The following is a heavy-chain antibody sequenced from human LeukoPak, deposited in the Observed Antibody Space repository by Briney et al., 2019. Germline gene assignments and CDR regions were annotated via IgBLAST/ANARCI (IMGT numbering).Heavy chain of an antibody. CDR1: GYTFTGYY. CDR2: INPNSGGT. Sequence: ASVKVSCKASGYTFTGYYMHWVRQAPGQGLEWMGRINPNSGGTNYAQKFQGRVTMTRDTSISTAYMELSRLRSDDTAVYYCASQGVIFQRSDAFDIWGQGTMVTVSS. D-gene: IGHD2-15*01. J-gene: IGHJ3*02. CDR3: ASQGVIFQRSDAFDI. V-gene: IGHV1-2*06.